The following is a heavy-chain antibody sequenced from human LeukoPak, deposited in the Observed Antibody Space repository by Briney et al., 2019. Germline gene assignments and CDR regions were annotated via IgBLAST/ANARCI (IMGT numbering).Heavy chain of an antibody. V-gene: IGHV3-21*01. CDR3: ARDGGYNANDY. CDR1: GFTFSSYS. Sequence: GSLRLSCAASGFTFSSYSMNWVRQAPGKGLEWVSSISSSGSYIYYADSVRGRFTVSRDNAKNSLYLQMNSLRAEDTAVYYCARDGGYNANDYWGQGTLVTVSS. CDR2: ISSSGSYI. J-gene: IGHJ4*02. D-gene: IGHD5-24*01.